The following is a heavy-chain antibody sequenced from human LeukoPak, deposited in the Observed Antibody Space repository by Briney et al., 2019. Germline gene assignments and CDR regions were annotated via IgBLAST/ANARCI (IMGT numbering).Heavy chain of an antibody. CDR3: SASGCYSTSCNVY. CDR1: GFTISLCW. CDR2: IKQDGSEK. D-gene: IGHD2-2*01. Sequence: TGGSLGLSCAASGFTISLCWKSSFRQAPGKGLEWVANIKQDGSEKYYVDSVKGRFTISKDTAKNSLYLLMNSLRADEAVYYFSASGCYSTSCNVYWGQGTLVTVSS. V-gene: IGHV3-7*03. J-gene: IGHJ4*02.